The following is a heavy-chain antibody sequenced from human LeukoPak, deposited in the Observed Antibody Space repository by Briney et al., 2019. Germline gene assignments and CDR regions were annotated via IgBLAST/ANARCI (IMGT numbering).Heavy chain of an antibody. CDR2: VSGHGDTT. CDR3: ARGSTAAAPGWVY. V-gene: IGHV3-23*01. J-gene: IGHJ4*01. Sequence: GGSLRLSCAASGFSFTDYAMSWARQPPGKGLEWVSAVSGHGDTTDYVDSVKGRFTISRDNSRNTVHLQIVSLRIEDTGVYYCARGSTAAAPGWVYWGHGTLVTVSS. CDR1: GFSFTDYA. D-gene: IGHD6-19*01.